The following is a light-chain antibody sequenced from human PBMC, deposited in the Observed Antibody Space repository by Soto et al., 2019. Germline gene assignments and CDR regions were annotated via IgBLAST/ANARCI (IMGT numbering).Light chain of an antibody. CDR3: QQTYSMPVT. V-gene: IGKV1-39*01. Sequence: DVQMTRSPSSLSASGGYRVTITCRASQSIASFLNWYQQRPGTAPKLLIYAASNLESGVPSRFSGRGSATDFTLSISSLQPEDFATYFCQQTYSMPVTFGQGTKLEMK. CDR2: AAS. CDR1: QSIASF. J-gene: IGKJ2*01.